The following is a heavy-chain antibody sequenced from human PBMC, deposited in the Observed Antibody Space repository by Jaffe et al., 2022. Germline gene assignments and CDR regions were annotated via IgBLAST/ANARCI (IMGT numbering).Heavy chain of an antibody. V-gene: IGHV3-23*01. D-gene: IGHD3-10*01. CDR1: GFTFSSYA. CDR2: ISGSGGST. CDR3: AKDLPYYGSGSYAGDYYYYMDV. Sequence: EVQLLESGGGLVQPGGSLRLSCAASGFTFSSYAMSWVRQAPGKGLEWVSAISGSGGSTYYADSVKGRFTISRDNSKNTLYLQMNSLRAEDTAVYYCAKDLPYYGSGSYAGDYYYYMDVWGKGTTVTVSS. J-gene: IGHJ6*03.